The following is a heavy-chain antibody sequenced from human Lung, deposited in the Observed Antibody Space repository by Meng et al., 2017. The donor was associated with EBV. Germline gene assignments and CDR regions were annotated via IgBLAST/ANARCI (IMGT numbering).Heavy chain of an antibody. V-gene: IGHV4-30-4*01. CDR3: ARAPYGSGVDY. CDR2: IYYSGRT. D-gene: IGHD3-10*01. CDR1: GGSISSGGYY. Sequence: QVELQGSGPGLVKASQTLSLPCAVSGGSISSGGYYWSWSRQSPGKGLEWIGHIYYSGRTYYDPSLKSRVTISADTSKNQFSLKLSSVPAADTAVYYCARAPYGSGVDYWGQGTLVTVSS. J-gene: IGHJ4*02.